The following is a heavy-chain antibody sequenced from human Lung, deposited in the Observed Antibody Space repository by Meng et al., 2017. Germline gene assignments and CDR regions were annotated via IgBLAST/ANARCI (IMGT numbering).Heavy chain of an antibody. V-gene: IGHV1-2*06. CDR3: ARDEDISAAGKLFGDY. J-gene: IGHJ4*02. D-gene: IGHD6-13*01. CDR1: AYTVPDYW. Sequence: VALVQSGQGVKRPGAPVKASCKASAYTVPDYWLHWVRRAPGQGLEWMGRINPKSGDTHYAQRFQGRVTMTGDTSISTAYMELSGLRSDDTAMYYCARDEDISAAGKLFGDYWGQGTLVTVSS. CDR2: INPKSGDT.